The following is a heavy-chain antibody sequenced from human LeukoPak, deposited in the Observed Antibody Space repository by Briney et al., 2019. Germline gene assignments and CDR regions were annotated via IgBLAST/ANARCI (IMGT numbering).Heavy chain of an antibody. J-gene: IGHJ4*02. CDR1: GFIFSSHG. V-gene: IGHV3-30*18. CDR3: AKDGYGDYRLY. Sequence: GGSLRLSCAASGFIFSSHGMHWVRQAPGKGLEWVAIISYDGSNKYYADSVKGRFTISRDNSKNTLYLQMNSLRAEDTAVYYCAKDGYGDYRLYWGQGTLVTVSS. CDR2: ISYDGSNK. D-gene: IGHD4-17*01.